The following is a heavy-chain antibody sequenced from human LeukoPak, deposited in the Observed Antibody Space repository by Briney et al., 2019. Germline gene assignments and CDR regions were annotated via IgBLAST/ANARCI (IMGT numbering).Heavy chain of an antibody. V-gene: IGHV3-30*18. D-gene: IGHD3-22*01. CDR3: AKGSYYDSSGSFYFDY. J-gene: IGHJ4*02. CDR1: GFTFSSYG. Sequence: TGGSLRLSCAASGFTFSSYGMHWVRQAPGKGLEWVAVISYDGSNKYYADSVKGRFTISRDNSKNTLYVQVNSLGTEDTAAYYCAKGSYYDSSGSFYFDYWAREPWSPSPQ. CDR2: ISYDGSNK.